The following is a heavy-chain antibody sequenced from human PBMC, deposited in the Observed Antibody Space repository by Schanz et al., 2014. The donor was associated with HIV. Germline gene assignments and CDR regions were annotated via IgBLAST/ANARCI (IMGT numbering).Heavy chain of an antibody. CDR1: GFSFSNYG. J-gene: IGHJ6*02. CDR2: ISYDGINK. D-gene: IGHD3-22*01. Sequence: VQVVESGGGLVQPGGSLRLSCAASGFSFSNYGMHWVRQAPGKGLEWVAVISYDGINKYSADSVKGRFTISRDNSKNTLFLQLKSLRAEDTAIYYCAKDQNYYDTKYRGKGNYYHYYGMDVWGQGTTVTVSS. CDR3: AKDQNYYDTKYRGKGNYYHYYGMDV. V-gene: IGHV3-30*18.